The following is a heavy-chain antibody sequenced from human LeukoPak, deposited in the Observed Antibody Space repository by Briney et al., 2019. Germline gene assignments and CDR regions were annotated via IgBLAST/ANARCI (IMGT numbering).Heavy chain of an antibody. Sequence: GGSLRLSCAASGFTFSSYEMNWVRQAPGKGLEWVSYISSSGRTFYYADSVKGRFTISRDNGKNSLYLQMNSLRVEDTAVYYCARDSRGSSWFFDYWGQGALVTVSS. CDR2: ISSSGRTF. V-gene: IGHV3-48*03. D-gene: IGHD6-13*01. CDR3: ARDSRGSSWFFDY. CDR1: GFTFSSYE. J-gene: IGHJ4*02.